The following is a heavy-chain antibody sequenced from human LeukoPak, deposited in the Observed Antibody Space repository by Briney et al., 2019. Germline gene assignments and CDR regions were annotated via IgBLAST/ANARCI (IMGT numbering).Heavy chain of an antibody. CDR1: GFTFSSYG. J-gene: IGHJ4*02. V-gene: IGHV3-23*01. CDR3: ATDTGAFHFAY. D-gene: IGHD2-8*02. Sequence: GGSLRLSCAASGFTFSSYGMTWVRQAPGRGLEWVSTVNEGGENTHYADSVKGRFTISRDNAKNTLSLQIDSLRGEDSAMYYCATDTGAFHFAYWGQGTLVIVSS. CDR2: VNEGGENT.